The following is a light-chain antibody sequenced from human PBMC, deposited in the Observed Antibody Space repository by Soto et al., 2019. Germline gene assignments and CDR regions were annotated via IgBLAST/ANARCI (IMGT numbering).Light chain of an antibody. Sequence: QSVLTQPPSASGTPGQRVTISCSGSSSNIGSNTVNWYKQVPGTAPKFLIYSNNQRPSGVPDRISGSKSDTSASLAISGLQSEDEAEYYCATWDDSLNGVVFGGGTKLTVL. CDR2: SNN. V-gene: IGLV1-44*01. CDR1: SSNIGSNT. CDR3: ATWDDSLNGVV. J-gene: IGLJ2*01.